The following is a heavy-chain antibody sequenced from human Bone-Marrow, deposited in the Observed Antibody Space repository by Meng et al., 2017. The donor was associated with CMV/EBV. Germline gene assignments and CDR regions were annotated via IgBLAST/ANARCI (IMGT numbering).Heavy chain of an antibody. J-gene: IGHJ4*02. CDR2: ISYDGSNK. CDR1: FTFSSYA. CDR3: AREWFPDYGDYSVGYFDY. V-gene: IGHV3-30-3*01. D-gene: IGHD4-17*01. Sequence: FTFSSYAMHWVRQAPGKGLEWVAVISYDGSNKYYADSVKGRFTISRDNSKNTLYLQMSSLRAEDTAVYYCAREWFPDYGDYSVGYFDYWGQGTLVTVSS.